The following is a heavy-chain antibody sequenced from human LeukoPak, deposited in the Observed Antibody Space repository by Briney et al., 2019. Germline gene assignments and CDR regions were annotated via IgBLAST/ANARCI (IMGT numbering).Heavy chain of an antibody. Sequence: ASVTVSCKASGYTFTSHDINWVRQATGQGLEWMGWMSPNSGDTGYAQKFQGRVTMTSDSSISTAYMELSSLRSEDTAIYYCVRTPPNWGFDYWGQGTLVTVSS. V-gene: IGHV1-8*01. J-gene: IGHJ4*02. CDR2: MSPNSGDT. CDR3: VRTPPNWGFDY. CDR1: GYTFTSHD. D-gene: IGHD7-27*01.